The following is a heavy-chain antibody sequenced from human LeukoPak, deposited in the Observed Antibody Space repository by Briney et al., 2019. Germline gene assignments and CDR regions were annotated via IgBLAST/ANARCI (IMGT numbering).Heavy chain of an antibody. Sequence: ASVKVSCKASGGTFSSYAISWVRQAPGQGLEWMGGIIPIFGTANYAQKFQGRVTITADESTSTAYMELSSLRSEDTAVYYCARAADCSGGSCRYNWFDPWGQGTLVTVSS. CDR2: IIPIFGTA. D-gene: IGHD2-15*01. CDR1: GGTFSSYA. CDR3: ARAADCSGGSCRYNWFDP. J-gene: IGHJ5*02. V-gene: IGHV1-69*01.